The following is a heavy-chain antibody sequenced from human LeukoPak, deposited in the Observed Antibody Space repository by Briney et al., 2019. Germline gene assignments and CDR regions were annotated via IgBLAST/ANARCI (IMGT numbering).Heavy chain of an antibody. Sequence: GGALILSCSAPRLNLRSYEMNTVRQAPGKGLERVPHISSSGNTIYYADSVKGRFTISRDNAKNSLYLQMNSLRAEDTAVYYCAELGITVIGGVWGKGTTVTISS. CDR1: RLNLRSYE. D-gene: IGHD3-10*02. V-gene: IGHV3-48*03. J-gene: IGHJ6*04. CDR2: ISSSGNTI. CDR3: AELGITVIGGV.